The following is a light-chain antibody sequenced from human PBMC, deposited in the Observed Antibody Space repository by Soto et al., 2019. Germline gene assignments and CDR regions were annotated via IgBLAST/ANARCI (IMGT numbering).Light chain of an antibody. CDR3: SSYKRSSTPRYV. CDR2: DVS. J-gene: IGLJ1*01. Sequence: QSVLTQPASVSGSPGQSITISCTGTSSDVGGHNYVSWYQEHPGKAPKLMIYDVSNRPSGVSNRFSGSKSDNTASLTISGLQAEDEADYYCSSYKRSSTPRYVFGTG. V-gene: IGLV2-14*01. CDR1: SSDVGGHNY.